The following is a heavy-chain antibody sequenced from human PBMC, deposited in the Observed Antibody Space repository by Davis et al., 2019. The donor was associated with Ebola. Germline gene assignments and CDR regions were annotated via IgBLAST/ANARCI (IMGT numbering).Heavy chain of an antibody. CDR2: ISSSSSYT. CDR3: ARQLPYYSYGMDV. V-gene: IGHV3-11*03. Sequence: GESLKIPCAASGFTFSDYYMSWIRQAPGKGLEWVSYISSSSSYTNYADSVKGRFTISRDNAKNSLYLQMNSLRAEDTAVYFCARQLPYYSYGMDVWGQGTTVTVSS. CDR1: GFTFSDYY. J-gene: IGHJ6*02. D-gene: IGHD2-2*01.